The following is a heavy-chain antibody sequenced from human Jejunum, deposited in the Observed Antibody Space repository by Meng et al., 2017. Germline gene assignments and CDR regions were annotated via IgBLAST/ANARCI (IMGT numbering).Heavy chain of an antibody. Sequence: QVHRVEAGGGVVQPGTSLRLSCAASGFSFSRFAMLWVRQAPGKGPEWVSFITYQGSATQYADSVKGRFTISRDNAKDTVFLEMNSLRVEDTAVYYCASDRITDWGQGTLVTVSS. D-gene: IGHD3-16*01. CDR2: ITYQGSAT. CDR3: ASDRITD. CDR1: GFSFSRFA. V-gene: IGHV3-30*07. J-gene: IGHJ1*01.